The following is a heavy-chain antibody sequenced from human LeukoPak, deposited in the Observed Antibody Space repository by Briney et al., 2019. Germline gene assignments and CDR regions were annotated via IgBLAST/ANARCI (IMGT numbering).Heavy chain of an antibody. D-gene: IGHD3-22*01. V-gene: IGHV4-34*01. CDR3: ATRYDSSGYYYDAAFDI. Sequence: SETLSLTCAVYGGSFSGYYWSWIRQPPGKGLEWIGEINHSGSTNYNPSLKSRVTMSVDTSKNHFSLRLSSVTAADTAVYYCATRYDSSGYYYDAAFDIWGQGTMVTVSS. CDR2: INHSGST. CDR1: GGSFSGYY. J-gene: IGHJ3*02.